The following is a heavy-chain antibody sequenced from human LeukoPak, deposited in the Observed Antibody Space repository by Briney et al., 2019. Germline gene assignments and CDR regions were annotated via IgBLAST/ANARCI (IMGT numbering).Heavy chain of an antibody. V-gene: IGHV3-21*01. J-gene: IGHJ6*03. Sequence: GGSLRLSCAASGFTFSSYSMDWVRQAPGKGLEWVSSISSSSSYIYYADSVKGRFTISRDNAKNSLYLQMNSLKAEDTAVYYCARGKGYYMDVWGKGTTVTVSS. CDR2: ISSSSSYI. CDR1: GFTFSSYS. CDR3: ARGKGYYMDV.